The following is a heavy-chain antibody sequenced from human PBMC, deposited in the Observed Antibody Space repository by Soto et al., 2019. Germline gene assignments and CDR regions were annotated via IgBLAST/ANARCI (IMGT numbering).Heavy chain of an antibody. Sequence: ASVKVSCKASGGTFSSYTISWVRQAPGQGLEWMGRIIPILGIANYAQKFQGRVTITADKSTSTAYMELSSLRSEDTAVYYCARSPSHDIVVVPAARVDYYYYMDVWGKGTTVTVSS. D-gene: IGHD2-2*01. CDR3: ARSPSHDIVVVPAARVDYYYYMDV. V-gene: IGHV1-69*02. CDR2: IIPILGIA. J-gene: IGHJ6*03. CDR1: GGTFSSYT.